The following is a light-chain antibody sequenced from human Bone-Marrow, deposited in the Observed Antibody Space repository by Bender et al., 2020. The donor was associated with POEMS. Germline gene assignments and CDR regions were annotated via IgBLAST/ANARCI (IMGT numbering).Light chain of an antibody. CDR2: DVS. CDR1: TSDIGRYNF. Sequence: QSALTQPASVSGSPGQSITISCTGTTSDIGRYNFVSWYQRHPGKAPKLLIYDVSNRLSGVSDRFSGSKSANTASLPISGIQADDEADYYCTSYTTATTYVVFGGGTKLTVL. CDR3: TSYTTATTYVV. V-gene: IGLV2-14*01. J-gene: IGLJ2*01.